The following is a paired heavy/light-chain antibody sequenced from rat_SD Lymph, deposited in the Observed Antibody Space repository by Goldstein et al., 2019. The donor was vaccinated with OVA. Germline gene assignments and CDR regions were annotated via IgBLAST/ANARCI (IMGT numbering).Heavy chain of an antibody. CDR3: ARPNWDPGWFAF. D-gene: IGHD5-1*01. Sequence: QIQLVQSGPELKKPGESVKISCKASGYTFRDHAMHWVKQAPGKGLKWMGWINTYTGKPTYTDDYKGRFVFSLEASATTANLQISNLKNEDTATYFCARPNWDPGWFAFWGQGTLVTVSS. J-gene: IGHJ3*01. CDR1: GYTFRDHA. CDR2: INTYTGKP. V-gene: IGHV9-4*01.
Light chain of an antibody. V-gene: IGKV12S32*01. J-gene: IGKJ2-3*01. CDR3: QQYNKTPYT. CDR1: EDIYSD. CDR2: SAN. Sequence: DLRMTQSPASLSASLGETVNIECLTNEDIYSDLVWYQQKPGKSPQLLIYSANSLQKGVPSRFSGSGSGTHYSLKINSLQSEDVATYFCQQYNKTPYTFGTGTKLELK.